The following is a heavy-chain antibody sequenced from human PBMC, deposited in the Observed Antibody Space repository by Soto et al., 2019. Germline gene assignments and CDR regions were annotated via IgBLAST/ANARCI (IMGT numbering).Heavy chain of an antibody. CDR1: GGSVSSGSYF. D-gene: IGHD3-16*01. J-gene: IGHJ4*02. CDR2: VYSSGST. CDR3: AGAQRGGVGGGDY. V-gene: IGHV4-61*03. Sequence: QVQLQESGPGLVKPSETLSLTCTVSGGSVSSGSYFWSWIRQPPGKGLEWIAYVYSSGSTNYNPSLKSRVTISVDTSKNPFSLNLGFVTAADPALYYLAGAQRGGVGGGDYWGQGILVTVSS.